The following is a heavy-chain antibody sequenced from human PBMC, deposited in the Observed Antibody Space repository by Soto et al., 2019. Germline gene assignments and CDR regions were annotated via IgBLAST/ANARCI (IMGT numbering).Heavy chain of an antibody. D-gene: IGHD6-13*01. CDR1: GFTFRSFT. V-gene: IGHV3-21*01. CDR2: ISSNSAYI. Sequence: KTGGSLRLSCAASGFTFRSFTMNWVRQAPGKGLEWVSTISSNSAYIYYTDALRGRFTISRDNAKNSLHLQMNSLRAEDTAAYYCTRDASRDSSARGWFDPWGPGTLVTVSS. CDR3: TRDASRDSSARGWFDP. J-gene: IGHJ5*02.